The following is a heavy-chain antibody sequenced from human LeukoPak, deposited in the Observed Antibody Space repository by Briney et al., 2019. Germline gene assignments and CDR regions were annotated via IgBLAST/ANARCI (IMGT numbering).Heavy chain of an antibody. CDR1: GFTFSAHW. D-gene: IGHD3-10*01. CDR3: ATPLRGSGRGGFDY. Sequence: GGSLRLSCAASGFTFSAHWMSWVRQAPGRGLEWVANIKEDGSETYYVDSVKGRFTISRDIARSSLYLQMNSLRAEDTAVYYCATPLRGSGRGGFDYWGQGTLVTVSS. CDR2: IKEDGSET. J-gene: IGHJ4*02. V-gene: IGHV3-7*01.